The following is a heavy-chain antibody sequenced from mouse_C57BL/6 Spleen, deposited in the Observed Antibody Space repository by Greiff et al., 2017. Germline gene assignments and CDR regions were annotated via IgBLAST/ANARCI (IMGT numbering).Heavy chain of an antibody. V-gene: IGHV1-81*01. CDR3: ANDFTTCDWFAY. Sequence: VQLQQSGAELARPGASVKLSCKASGYTFTSYGISWVKQRTGQGLEWIGEIYPRSGNTYYNEKFKGKDTLTADKSSSTAYLELRSLTSEDSAVYFCANDFTTCDWFAYWGQGTLVTVAA. D-gene: IGHD1-1*01. CDR2: IYPRSGNT. J-gene: IGHJ3*01. CDR1: GYTFTSYG.